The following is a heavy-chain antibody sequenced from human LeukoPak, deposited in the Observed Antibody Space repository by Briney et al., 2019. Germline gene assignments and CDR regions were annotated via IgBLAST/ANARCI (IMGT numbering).Heavy chain of an antibody. V-gene: IGHV3-30*02. CDR2: IRYDGSNK. CDR1: GFTFSSYG. J-gene: IGHJ4*02. Sequence: GGSLRLSCAASGFTFSSYGMHWVRQAPGKGLEWVAFIRYDGSNKYYADSVKGRFTISRDNSKNTLYLQMNSLRAEDTAVYYCAKLGQYYYGSGSYYNLDYWGQGTLVTVSS. CDR3: AKLGQYYYGSGSYYNLDY. D-gene: IGHD3-10*01.